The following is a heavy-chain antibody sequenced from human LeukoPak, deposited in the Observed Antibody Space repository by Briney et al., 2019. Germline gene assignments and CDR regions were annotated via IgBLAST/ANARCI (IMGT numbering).Heavy chain of an antibody. Sequence: GGPLRLSCAASGFTFSSYSMNWVRQAPGKGLEWVSSISSSSSYIYYADSVKGRFTISRDNAKNSLYLQMNSLRAEDTAVYYCAREWNYGWFDPWGQGTLVTVSS. CDR1: GFTFSSYS. CDR3: AREWNYGWFDP. J-gene: IGHJ5*02. CDR2: ISSSSSYI. D-gene: IGHD1-7*01. V-gene: IGHV3-21*01.